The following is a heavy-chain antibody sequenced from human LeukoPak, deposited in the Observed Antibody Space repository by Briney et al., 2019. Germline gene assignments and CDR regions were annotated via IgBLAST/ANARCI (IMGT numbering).Heavy chain of an antibody. J-gene: IGHJ4*02. CDR3: ARETKKKRWLQSMRVALDY. Sequence: ASVKVSCKASGYTFTSYDINWVRQATGQGLEWMGWMNPNSGNTGYAQKFQGRVTMTRNTSISTAYMELSSLRSEDTAVYYCARETKKKRWLQSMRVALDYWGQGTLVTVSS. CDR2: MNPNSGNT. V-gene: IGHV1-8*01. D-gene: IGHD5-24*01. CDR1: GYTFTSYD.